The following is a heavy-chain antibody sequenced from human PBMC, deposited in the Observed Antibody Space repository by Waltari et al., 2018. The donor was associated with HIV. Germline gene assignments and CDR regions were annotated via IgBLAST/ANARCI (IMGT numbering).Heavy chain of an antibody. D-gene: IGHD2-2*02. CDR2: ISWDDEK. CDR1: GFSRSTSRVG. J-gene: IGHJ4*02. Sequence: QITLNESGPTLVKPTQTLTLTCTFAGFSRSTSRVGIDGNRQPPGNALEWPGFISWDDEKRYSRSLKRRLAITKDTSKNQVVLTMANMDPVDTATVYCVQRRLASSHPLYWGQGTMVTVSS. CDR3: VQRRLASSHPLY. V-gene: IGHV2-5*02.